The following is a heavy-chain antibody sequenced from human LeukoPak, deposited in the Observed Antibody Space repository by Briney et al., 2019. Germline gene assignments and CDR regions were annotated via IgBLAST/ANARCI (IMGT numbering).Heavy chain of an antibody. CDR2: INPNSGGT. D-gene: IGHD2-21*01. Sequence: ASVKVSCKASGYTFTGYYMHWVRQAPGQGLEWMGWINPNSGGTNYAQKFQGRVTMTRDTSISTAYMELSRLRSDDTAVYYCARDRADWDGMDVWGQGTTVTDSS. CDR3: ARDRADWDGMDV. CDR1: GYTFTGYY. J-gene: IGHJ6*02. V-gene: IGHV1-2*02.